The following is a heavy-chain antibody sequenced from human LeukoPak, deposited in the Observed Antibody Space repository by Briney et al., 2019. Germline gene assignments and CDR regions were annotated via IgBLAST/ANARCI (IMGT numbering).Heavy chain of an antibody. CDR2: ISGVGGIA. J-gene: IGHJ4*02. D-gene: IGHD3-3*01. CDR1: GFTFNNYA. Sequence: PGGSLRPPCAASGFTFNNYAMNWVRQAPGKGPEWVSGISGVGGIACSAGSVKGRFTLSGGNSKKTVYLQKNRLRAEDTAVSYCAKDWAGFWGGYFLFDSWGGGTLVTVSS. CDR3: AKDWAGFWGGYFLFDS. V-gene: IGHV3-23*01.